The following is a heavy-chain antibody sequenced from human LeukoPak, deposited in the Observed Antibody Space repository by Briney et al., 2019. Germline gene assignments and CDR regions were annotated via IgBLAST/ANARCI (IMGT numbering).Heavy chain of an antibody. D-gene: IGHD3-10*02. Sequence: GGSLRLSCAASGFYFANYAMSWVRQAPGKGLEWVSYISSSGSTIYYADSVKGRFTISRDNAKNSLYLQMNSLRAEDTAVYYCAELGITMIGGVWGKGTTVTISS. CDR3: AELGITMIGGV. J-gene: IGHJ6*04. CDR1: GFYFANYA. V-gene: IGHV3-48*03. CDR2: ISSSGSTI.